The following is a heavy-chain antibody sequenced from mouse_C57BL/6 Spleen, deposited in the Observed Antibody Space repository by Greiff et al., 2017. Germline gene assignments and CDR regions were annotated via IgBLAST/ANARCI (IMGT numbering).Heavy chain of an antibody. D-gene: IGHD1-1*01. CDR2: IAPSDSYT. J-gene: IGHJ1*03. V-gene: IGHV1-69*01. CDR1: GYTFTSYW. Sequence: VQLQQPGAELVMPGASVKLSCKASGYTFTSYWMHWVKQRPGQGLEWIGEIAPSDSYTTYNQKFKGKYTLTVDNSSSTAYMQLSSLTSEDSAVXYGARWGYGSSYGYCDGWGTGTTVTVAS. CDR3: ARWGYGSSYGYCDG.